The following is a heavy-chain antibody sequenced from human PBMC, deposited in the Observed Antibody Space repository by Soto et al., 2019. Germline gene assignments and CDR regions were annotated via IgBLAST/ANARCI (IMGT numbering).Heavy chain of an antibody. CDR2: ISSTGNTI. Sequence: GGSLRLSCAASGFTFSTYSMNWVRQAPGKGLEWVSYISSTGNTIYYPDSVKGRFTISRDTAKKSLYLQMNSLRAEDTAVYYCARSDYFDYWGQGTLVTVSS. CDR1: GFTFSTYS. CDR3: ARSDYFDY. J-gene: IGHJ4*02. V-gene: IGHV3-48*01.